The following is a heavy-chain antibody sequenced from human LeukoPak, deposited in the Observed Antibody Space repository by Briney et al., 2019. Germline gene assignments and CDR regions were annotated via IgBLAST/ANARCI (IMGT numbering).Heavy chain of an antibody. D-gene: IGHD2-8*02. CDR3: ATITGSDAFDI. CDR1: GFTFSSYA. CDR2: ISYDGSNK. Sequence: GGSLRLSCAASGFTFSSYAMHWVRRAPGKGLEWVAVISYDGSNKYYADSVKGRFTISRDNSKNTLYLQMNSLRAEDTAVYYCATITGSDAFDIWGQGTMVTVSS. J-gene: IGHJ3*02. V-gene: IGHV3-30-3*01.